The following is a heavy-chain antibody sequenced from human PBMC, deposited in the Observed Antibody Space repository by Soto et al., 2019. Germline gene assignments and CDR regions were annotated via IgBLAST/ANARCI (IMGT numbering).Heavy chain of an antibody. CDR2: IYYSGST. J-gene: IGHJ4*02. CDR3: ARAASVDYGDYKYYFDY. CDR1: GGSISSYY. V-gene: IGHV4-59*01. D-gene: IGHD4-17*01. Sequence: SETLSLTCTVSGGSISSYYWSWIRQPPGKGLEWIGYIYYSGSTNYNPSLKSRVTISVDTSKNQFSLKLSSVTAADTAVYYCARAASVDYGDYKYYFDYWGQGTLVTVSS.